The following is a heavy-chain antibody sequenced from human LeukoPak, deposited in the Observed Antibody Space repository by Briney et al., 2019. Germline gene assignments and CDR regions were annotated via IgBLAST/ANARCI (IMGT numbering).Heavy chain of an antibody. CDR3: ARDLGYSYGQGFDY. V-gene: IGHV3-21*01. Sequence: GGSLRLSCAASGFTFSTYTMNWVRQAPGKGLEWVSSISSSTSYIYYADSVKGRFTISRDNAKNSLYLQMNSLRAEDTAVYYCARDLGYSYGQGFDYWGQGTLVTVSS. D-gene: IGHD5-18*01. CDR1: GFTFSTYT. J-gene: IGHJ4*02. CDR2: ISSSTSYI.